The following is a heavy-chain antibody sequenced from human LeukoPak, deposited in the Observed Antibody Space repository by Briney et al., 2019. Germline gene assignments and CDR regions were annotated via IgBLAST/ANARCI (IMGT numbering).Heavy chain of an antibody. V-gene: IGHV4-4*01. CDR2: MYLSGTT. J-gene: IGHJ4*02. D-gene: IGHD3-22*01. Sequence: SETLSLTCTVSGDSINSLDLWSWVRQPPGKGLEWIGEMYLSGTTHSNPSVKSRVTISVDTSKNQFSLMLSSVTAADTAVYCCARGYDSSAYYPFNYWGQGTLVTVSS. CDR3: ARGYDSSAYYPFNY. CDR1: GDSINSLDL.